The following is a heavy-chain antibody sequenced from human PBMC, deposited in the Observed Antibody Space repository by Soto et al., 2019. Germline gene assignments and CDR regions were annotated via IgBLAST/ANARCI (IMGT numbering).Heavy chain of an antibody. CDR3: AKDKDWTAKRNGAFDI. CDR1: GFTFDDYA. Sequence: EVQLVESGGGLVQPGRSLRLSCAASGFTFDDYAMYWVRQAPGMGLEWVSGISWNSGRIDYADSAKGRFTISRDNAKSSLYLQMNSLRAEDTALYYCAKDKDWTAKRNGAFDIWGQGSMVTVSS. V-gene: IGHV3-9*01. D-gene: IGHD2-21*02. CDR2: ISWNSGRI. J-gene: IGHJ3*02.